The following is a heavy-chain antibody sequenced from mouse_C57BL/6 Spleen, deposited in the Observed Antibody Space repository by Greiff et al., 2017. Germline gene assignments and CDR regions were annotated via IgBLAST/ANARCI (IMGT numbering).Heavy chain of an antibody. J-gene: IGHJ2*01. CDR1: GFTFSDYG. V-gene: IGHV5-17*01. CDR2: ISSGSSTI. CDR3: ARDSRDYFDY. Sequence: EVMLVESGGGLVKPGGSLKLSCAASGFTFSDYGMHWVRQAPEKGLEWVAYISSGSSTIYYADTVKGRFTISRDNAKNTLFLQMTSLRSEDTAMYYCARDSRDYFDYGGQGTTLTGSS.